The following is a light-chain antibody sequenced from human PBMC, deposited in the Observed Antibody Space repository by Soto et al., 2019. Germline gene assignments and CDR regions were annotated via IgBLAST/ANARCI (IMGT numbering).Light chain of an antibody. CDR1: SSDVGAYSY. J-gene: IGLJ2*01. CDR2: EVI. CDR3: SSYAGSNNLI. Sequence: QSALTQPPSASGSPGQSVTISCTGTSSDVGAYSYVSWYQQYPGKAPKLMISEVIKRPSGVPDRFSGSKSGNTASLTVSGLQPEDEADYYCSSYAGSNNLIFGGGTKLTVL. V-gene: IGLV2-8*01.